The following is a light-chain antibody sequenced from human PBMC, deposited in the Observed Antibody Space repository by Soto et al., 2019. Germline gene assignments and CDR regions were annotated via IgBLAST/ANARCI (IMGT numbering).Light chain of an antibody. CDR1: QSISDN. CDR3: QQYKSWPPLT. Sequence: DIVMTQSPAILSVSLGERATLSCLASQSISDNLAWYQQRSCQAPRLLIDVASTRAPGVPARFSGSGSGTEFTLTISRLQSDDFAIYYCQQYKSWPPLTFGGGTKVE. V-gene: IGKV3-15*01. J-gene: IGKJ4*01. CDR2: VAS.